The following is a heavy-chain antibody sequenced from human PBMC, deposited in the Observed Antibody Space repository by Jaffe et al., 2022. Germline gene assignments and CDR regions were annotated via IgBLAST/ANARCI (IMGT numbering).Heavy chain of an antibody. CDR2: ISGSGGST. Sequence: EVQLLESGGGLVQPGGSLRLSCAASGFTFSSYAMSWVRQAPGKGLEWVSAISGSGGSTYYADSVKGRFTISRDNSKNTLYLQMNSLRAEDTAVYYCAKDPYDTIFGVVIPHYFDYWGQGTLVTVSS. J-gene: IGHJ4*02. D-gene: IGHD3-3*01. CDR3: AKDPYDTIFGVVIPHYFDY. V-gene: IGHV3-23*01. CDR1: GFTFSSYA.